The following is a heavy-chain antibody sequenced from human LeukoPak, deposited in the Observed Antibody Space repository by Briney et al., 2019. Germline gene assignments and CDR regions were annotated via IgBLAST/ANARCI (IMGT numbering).Heavy chain of an antibody. CDR2: IKPDGSAQ. Sequence: GGSLRLSCAASGFTFSNYWMTWVRQAPGKELEWVANIKPDGSAQYYADSVRGRFTISRDSAKNSVFLQMNSLRAEDTAVYHCATPFGIGWSGLEHWGRGTLVTVSS. CDR1: GFTFSNYW. V-gene: IGHV3-7*01. J-gene: IGHJ4*02. D-gene: IGHD6-19*01. CDR3: ATPFGIGWSGLEH.